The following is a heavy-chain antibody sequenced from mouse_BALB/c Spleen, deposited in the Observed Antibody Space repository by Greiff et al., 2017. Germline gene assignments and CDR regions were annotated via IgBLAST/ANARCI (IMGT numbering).Heavy chain of an antibody. CDR3: NALYSGY. J-gene: IGHJ4*01. D-gene: IGHD2-1*01. Sequence: EVKLQQSGAELVRSGASVKLSCTASGFNIKDYYMHWVKQRPEQGLEWIGWIDPENGDTEYAPKFQGKATMTADTSSNTAYLQLSSLTSEDTAVYYCNALYSGYWGQGTSVTVSS. CDR2: IDPENGDT. CDR1: GFNIKDYY. V-gene: IGHV14-4*02.